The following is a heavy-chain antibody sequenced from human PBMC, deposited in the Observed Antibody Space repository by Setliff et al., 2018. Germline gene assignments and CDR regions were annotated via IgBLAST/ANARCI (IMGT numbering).Heavy chain of an antibody. CDR2: IYYSGST. V-gene: IGHV4-59*08. J-gene: IGHJ4*02. Sequence: SETLSLTCTVSGGSISSYYWSWIRQPPGKGLEWIGHIYYSGSTNYNPSLKSRVIISVDTFRSQFSLQLTSVTAADTAIYYCARQGXPGAPHYWGQGTLVTVSS. CDR3: ARQGXPGAPHY. D-gene: IGHD2-8*02. CDR1: GGSISSYY.